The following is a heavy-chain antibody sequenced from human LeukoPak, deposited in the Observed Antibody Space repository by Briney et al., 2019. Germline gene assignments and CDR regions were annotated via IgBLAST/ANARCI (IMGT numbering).Heavy chain of an antibody. V-gene: IGHV1-2*02. D-gene: IGHD2-15*01. CDR2: INPNSGGT. CDR1: GYTFTGYY. J-gene: IGHJ5*02. Sequence: GASVKVSCKVSGYTFTGYYMHWVRQAPGQGLEWMGWINPNSGGTNYAQKFQGRVTMTRDTSISTAYMELSRLRSDDTAVYYCARRKLGHCSGGSCHSGSDWFDPWGQGTLVTVSA. CDR3: ARRKLGHCSGGSCHSGSDWFDP.